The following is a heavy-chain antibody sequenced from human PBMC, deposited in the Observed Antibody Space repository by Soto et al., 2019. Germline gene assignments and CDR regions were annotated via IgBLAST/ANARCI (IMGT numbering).Heavy chain of an antibody. CDR3: ARHPSGSYSLDWFEP. CDR1: GGTFSSYA. Sequence: QVQLVQSGAEVKKPGSSVKVSCKASGGTFSSYAISWVRQAPGQGLEWMGGIIPIFGTANYAQKFQCRATITDDESTITVYMELSSLRSEDTAVYYCARHPSGSYSLDWFEPWGQGTLVTVSS. V-gene: IGHV1-69*01. CDR2: IIPIFGTA. D-gene: IGHD1-26*01. J-gene: IGHJ5*02.